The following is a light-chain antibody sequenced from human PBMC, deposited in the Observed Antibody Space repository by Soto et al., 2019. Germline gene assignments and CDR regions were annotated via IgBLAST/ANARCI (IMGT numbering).Light chain of an antibody. V-gene: IGKV1-5*01. CDR2: DAS. Sequence: DIQMTQSPSTLSASIGDRVTITCRASQSITTFLAWYQQEPGKAPKLLIYDASSLESGVPSRFSGSGSGTEFTLTISSLQPDDFATYYCQQYNSYSRTFGQGTKVDIK. J-gene: IGKJ1*01. CDR3: QQYNSYSRT. CDR1: QSITTF.